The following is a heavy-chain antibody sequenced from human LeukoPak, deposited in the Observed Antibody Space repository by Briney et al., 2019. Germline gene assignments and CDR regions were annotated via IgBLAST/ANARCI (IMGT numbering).Heavy chain of an antibody. D-gene: IGHD3-22*01. Sequence: GGSLRLSCAASGFTFSRYSLIWVRQAPGKGLEWVSYISSSSGFIYYADSVKGRFIISRDNAKNSLYLQMNSLRAEDTAVYYCARDPDYDSSGIGGYWGQGTLVTVSS. J-gene: IGHJ4*02. V-gene: IGHV3-21*05. CDR1: GFTFSRYS. CDR3: ARDPDYDSSGIGGY. CDR2: ISSSSGFI.